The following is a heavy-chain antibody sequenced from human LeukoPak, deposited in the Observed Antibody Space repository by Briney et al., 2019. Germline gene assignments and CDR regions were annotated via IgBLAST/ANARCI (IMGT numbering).Heavy chain of an antibody. D-gene: IGHD1-26*01. V-gene: IGHV1-18*01. Sequence: ASVNVSCKTSGYTFTNHDISWVRQAPGQGPEWMGWISTYNGNTNYAQKLQGRVTMTTDTSTSTAYMELRSLRSDDTAVYYCARGWELVYWGQGTLVTVSS. CDR2: ISTYNGNT. J-gene: IGHJ4*02. CDR1: GYTFTNHD. CDR3: ARGWELVY.